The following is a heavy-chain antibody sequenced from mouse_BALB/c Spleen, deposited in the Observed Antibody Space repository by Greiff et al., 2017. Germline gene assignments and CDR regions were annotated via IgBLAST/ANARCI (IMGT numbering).Heavy chain of an antibody. CDR3: ARWIPYGVVDY. V-gene: IGHV1-7*01. CDR1: GYTFTSYW. Sequence: QVQLQQSGAELAKPGASVKMSCKASGYTFTSYWMHWVKQRPGQGLEWIGYINPSTGYTEYNQKFKDKATLTADKSSSTAYMQLSSLTSEDSAVYYCARWIPYGVVDYWGQGTTLTVSS. D-gene: IGHD1-1*01. CDR2: INPSTGYT. J-gene: IGHJ2*01.